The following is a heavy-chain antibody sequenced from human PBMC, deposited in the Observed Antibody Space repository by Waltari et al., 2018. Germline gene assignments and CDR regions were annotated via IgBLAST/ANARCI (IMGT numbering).Heavy chain of an antibody. CDR2: IIPIFGTA. J-gene: IGHJ4*02. CDR1: GGTFSSYA. V-gene: IGHV1-69*01. CDR3: ARSTYYDFWSGYPFDY. D-gene: IGHD3-3*01. Sequence: QVQLVQSGAEVKKPGSSVKVSCKASGGTFSSYAISWVQQAPGQGLEWMGGIIPIFGTANYAQKFQGRVTITADESTSTAYMELSSLRSEDTAVYYCARSTYYDFWSGYPFDYWGQGTLVTVSS.